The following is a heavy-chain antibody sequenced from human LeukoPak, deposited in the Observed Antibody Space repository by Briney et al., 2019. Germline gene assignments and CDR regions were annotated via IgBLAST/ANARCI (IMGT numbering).Heavy chain of an antibody. CDR3: AKGGEELLWFGETYYGMDV. CDR1: GFTFSSYA. J-gene: IGHJ6*02. Sequence: GGSLRLSCAASGFTFSSYAMSWVRQAPGKGLEWVSAISGSGGSTYYADSVKGRFTISRDNSKNTLYLQMNSLRAEDTAVYYCAKGGEELLWFGETYYGMDVWGQGTTVTVSS. V-gene: IGHV3-23*01. D-gene: IGHD3-10*01. CDR2: ISGSGGST.